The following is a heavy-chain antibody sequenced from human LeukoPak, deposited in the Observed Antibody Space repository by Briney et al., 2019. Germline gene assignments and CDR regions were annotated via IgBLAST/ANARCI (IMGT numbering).Heavy chain of an antibody. Sequence: SETLSLTCTVSGGSISRYYWSWIRQPPGKGLEWIGYIFYSGSTKYNTSLKSRVTISVDTSKNQFSLKLSSVTAADTAVYYCVRSEQTGDYMDVWGKGTTVTVSS. D-gene: IGHD1-26*01. J-gene: IGHJ6*03. V-gene: IGHV4-59*01. CDR2: IFYSGST. CDR3: VRSEQTGDYMDV. CDR1: GGSISRYY.